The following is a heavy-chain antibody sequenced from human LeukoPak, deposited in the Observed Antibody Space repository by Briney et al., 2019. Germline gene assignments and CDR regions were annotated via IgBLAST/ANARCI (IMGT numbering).Heavy chain of an antibody. V-gene: IGHV4-39*01. Sequence: SETLSLTCAVSGGSISTRYYYWGWIRQPPGKGLEWIGTIHDSGSTYYSPSLKSQVSISVDTSNNQFSLKLSSVTAGDTAVYYCASLYFYGSGSFPNYWGQGILVTVST. CDR3: ASLYFYGSGSFPNY. CDR1: GGSISTRYYY. J-gene: IGHJ4*02. D-gene: IGHD3-10*01. CDR2: IHDSGST.